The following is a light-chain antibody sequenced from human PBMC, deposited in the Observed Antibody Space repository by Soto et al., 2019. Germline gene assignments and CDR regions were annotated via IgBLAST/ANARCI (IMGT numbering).Light chain of an antibody. CDR1: QSVTDNY. CDR2: GAS. V-gene: IGKV3-20*01. CDR3: QQYSRAPLT. Sequence: TLSLSPGERATLSCRASQSVTDNYLAWYQQKPGQAPRLVISGASSRTSGIPDRFSASGSGTDFTLTISRLEPEDFAVYYCQQYSRAPLTFGQGSIVDVK. J-gene: IGKJ1*01.